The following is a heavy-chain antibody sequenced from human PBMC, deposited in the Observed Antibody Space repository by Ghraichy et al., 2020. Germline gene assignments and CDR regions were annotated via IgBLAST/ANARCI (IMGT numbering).Heavy chain of an antibody. D-gene: IGHD3-16*01. V-gene: IGHV3-23*01. CDR1: GFTFSNYA. CDR2: ISGSGGNT. Sequence: GGSLRLSCAASGFTFSNYAMSWVRQAPGKGLGKGLEWVSAISGSGGNTYYADSVKGRFTISRDNSKNTLHLQMNSLRVEDTAVYYCAKDRFNYGGSDALDIWGQGTMVTVSS. J-gene: IGHJ3*02. CDR3: AKDRFNYGGSDALDI.